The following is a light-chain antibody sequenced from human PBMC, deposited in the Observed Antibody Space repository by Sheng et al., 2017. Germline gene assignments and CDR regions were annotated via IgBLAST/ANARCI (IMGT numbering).Light chain of an antibody. Sequence: EIMLTQSPGTLSLSPGERATLSCRASQIVSSSYLAWYQQKPGQAPRLVIHGASSRATGIPDFTLTISRLEPGDFALYYCQQYGSSPYTFGQGTKLEIK. V-gene: IGKV3-20*01. CDR2: GAS. J-gene: IGKJ2*01. CDR3: QQYGSSPYT. CDR1: QIVSSSY.